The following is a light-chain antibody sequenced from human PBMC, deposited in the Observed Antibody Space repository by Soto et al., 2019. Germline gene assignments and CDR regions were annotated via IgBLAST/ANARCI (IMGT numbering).Light chain of an antibody. Sequence: IQMTQSPTSLSASVGDRVTITCRACPSVRCYLSWYQQKPGKSHKLLINPSGMVRSGVPSRFSGNGSGTDFTRTISNLQTENFATYYFQQSYSTPAETFGQGTKVDI. CDR3: QQSYSTPAET. CDR1: PSVRCY. V-gene: IGKV1-39*01. J-gene: IGKJ1*01. CDR2: PSG.